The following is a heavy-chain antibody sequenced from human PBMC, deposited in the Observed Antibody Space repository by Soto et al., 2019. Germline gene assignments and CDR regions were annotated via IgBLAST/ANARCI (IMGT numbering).Heavy chain of an antibody. Sequence: ASVKVSCKASGYTFTSYDINWVRQATGQGLEWMGWMNPNSGNTGYAQKFQGRVTMTRSTSISTAYMELSSLRSEDMAVYYCATGLGIAAAGRTLNDYWGQGTLVTVSS. V-gene: IGHV1-8*01. CDR3: ATGLGIAAAGRTLNDY. J-gene: IGHJ4*02. D-gene: IGHD6-13*01. CDR2: MNPNSGNT. CDR1: GYTFTSYD.